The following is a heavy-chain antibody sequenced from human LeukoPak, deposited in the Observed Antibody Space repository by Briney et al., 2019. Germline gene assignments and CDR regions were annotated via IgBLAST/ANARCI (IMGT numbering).Heavy chain of an antibody. V-gene: IGHV3-7*01. Sequence: QAGGSLRLSCAASGFTFSSYWMSWVRQAPGKGLEWVANMKQDGREKYYVDSVKGRFTISRDNAKKSLYLQMNSLRAEDTAVYYCARDRSGYSGYDFFDYWGQGALVTVSS. D-gene: IGHD5-12*01. CDR3: ARDRSGYSGYDFFDY. J-gene: IGHJ4*02. CDR1: GFTFSSYW. CDR2: MKQDGREK.